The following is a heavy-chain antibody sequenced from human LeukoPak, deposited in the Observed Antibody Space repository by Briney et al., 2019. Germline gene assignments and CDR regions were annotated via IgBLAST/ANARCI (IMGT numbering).Heavy chain of an antibody. CDR1: GYSISSGYY. J-gene: IGHJ6*03. D-gene: IGHD5-12*01. CDR3: ARKGDSGYPRGYYYYMDI. V-gene: IGHV4-38-2*01. Sequence: PSETLSLTCAVSGYSISSGYYWGWIRPPPGKGLEWIGSIYHSGSTYYNPSLKSRVTISVDTSKNQFSLKLSSVTAADTAVYYCARKGDSGYPRGYYYYMDIWGTGTTVTVSS. CDR2: IYHSGST.